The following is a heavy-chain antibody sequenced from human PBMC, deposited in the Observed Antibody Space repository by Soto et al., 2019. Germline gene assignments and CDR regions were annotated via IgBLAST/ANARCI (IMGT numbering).Heavy chain of an antibody. CDR3: ARAPANYYYYGMGV. J-gene: IGHJ6*02. CDR2: ISSSGSDR. CDR1: GFTFSSYE. Sequence: EVQVVESGGGLVQPGGSLRLSCAASGFTFSSYEMNWVRQAPGKGLEWVSYISSSGSDRYYADSVRGRFTISRGNAKNSLYLQMNSLRVEDTGVYYCARAPANYYYYGMGVWGQGTTVTVSS. V-gene: IGHV3-48*03.